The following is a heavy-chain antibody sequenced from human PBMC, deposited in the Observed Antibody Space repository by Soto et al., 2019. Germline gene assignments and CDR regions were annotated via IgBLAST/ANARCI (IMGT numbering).Heavy chain of an antibody. Sequence: EVQLVESGGGLVKPGGSLRLSCAASGFTFSNAWMNWVRQAPGKGLEWVGRIKSKTDGGTTDYAAPVKGRFTISRDDSKNTRHRQMNSLKTEDTAVYFCTTDIEVLLWFGESVDYWGQGTLVTVSS. CDR3: TTDIEVLLWFGESVDY. J-gene: IGHJ4*02. CDR2: IKSKTDGGTT. V-gene: IGHV3-15*07. CDR1: GFTFSNAW. D-gene: IGHD3-10*01.